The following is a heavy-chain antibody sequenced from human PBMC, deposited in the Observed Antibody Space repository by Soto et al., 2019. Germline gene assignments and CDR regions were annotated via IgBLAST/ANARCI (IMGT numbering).Heavy chain of an antibody. D-gene: IGHD3-9*01. Sequence: GGSLRLSCAASGFNFSTYGTHWVRQAPGKGLEWVAVIWYDGSNKYYADSVKGRLTISRDNSKNTLYLQMNSLRAEDTAVYYCVRSLGVLRYFDWLYGMDVWGQGTTVTV. CDR1: GFNFSTYG. J-gene: IGHJ6*02. V-gene: IGHV3-33*01. CDR2: IWYDGSNK. CDR3: VRSLGVLRYFDWLYGMDV.